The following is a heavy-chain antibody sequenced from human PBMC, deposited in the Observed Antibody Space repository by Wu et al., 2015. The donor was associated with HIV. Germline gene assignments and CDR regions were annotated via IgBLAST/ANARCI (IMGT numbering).Heavy chain of an antibody. J-gene: IGHJ6*03. CDR2: IIPIFGTA. V-gene: IGHV1-69*15. CDR3: ARVPAATHYYYYMDV. D-gene: IGHD2-2*01. CDR1: GGTFSNYA. Sequence: QVQLVQSGTEVKKPGSSVKVSCKASGGTFSNYAISWVRQAPGQGLEWMGRIIPIFGTANYAQKFQGRVTITADESTSTAYMELSSLRSEDTAVYYCARVPAATHYYYYMDVWGKGTTVTVSS.